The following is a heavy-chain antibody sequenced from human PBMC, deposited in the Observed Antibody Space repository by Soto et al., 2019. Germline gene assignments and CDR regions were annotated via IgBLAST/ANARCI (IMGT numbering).Heavy chain of an antibody. J-gene: IGHJ6*02. CDR3: ARGARIAAAGYYYYGMDV. Sequence: ASVKVSCKASGYTFTSYAMHWVRQAPGQRLEWMGWINAGNGNTKYSQKFQGWVTMTRDTSISTAYMELSRLRSDDTAVYYCARGARIAAAGYYYYGMDVWGQGTTVTVSS. D-gene: IGHD6-13*01. V-gene: IGHV1-3*01. CDR2: INAGNGNT. CDR1: GYTFTSYA.